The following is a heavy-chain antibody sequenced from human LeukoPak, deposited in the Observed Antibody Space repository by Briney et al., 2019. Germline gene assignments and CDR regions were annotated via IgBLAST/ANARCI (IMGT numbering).Heavy chain of an antibody. Sequence: PGGSLRLSCAASGFTFDDYAIHWVRQAPGKGLEWVALITWDGDSTYYADSVKGRFTISRDNSKKSLYLQMNSLRAEDTALYYCAKADDILTGPFDYWGQGTLVTVSS. D-gene: IGHD3-9*01. V-gene: IGHV3-43D*03. CDR1: GFTFDDYA. CDR2: ITWDGDST. J-gene: IGHJ4*02. CDR3: AKADDILTGPFDY.